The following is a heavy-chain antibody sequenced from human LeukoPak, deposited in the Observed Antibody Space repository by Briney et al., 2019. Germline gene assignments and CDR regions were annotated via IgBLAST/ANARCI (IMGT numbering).Heavy chain of an antibody. CDR3: ASSRAVGAIYF. V-gene: IGHV1-69*05. Sequence: SVKVSCKASGGTFSSYAISWVRQAPGQGLDWMGRIIPIFGTANYAQKFQGRVTITTDESTSTAYMELSSLRSEDTAVYYCASSRAVGAIYFWGQGTLVTVSS. CDR2: IIPIFGTA. CDR1: GGTFSSYA. D-gene: IGHD1-26*01. J-gene: IGHJ4*02.